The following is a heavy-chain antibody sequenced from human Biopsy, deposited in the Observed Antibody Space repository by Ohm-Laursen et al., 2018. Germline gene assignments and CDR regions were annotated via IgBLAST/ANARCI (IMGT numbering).Heavy chain of an antibody. V-gene: IGHV3-23*01. CDR2: ISGSGGRT. J-gene: IGHJ5*02. Sequence: GSLRPSCAASGFTFSNYAMSWVRQAPGKGLEWVSGISGSGGRTYYAESMKGRFTISRDNSKKTVYLQMKSLRAEDTAVYYCAKEVFSAVGTSGFDPWGQGTLVTVSS. CDR3: AKEVFSAVGTSGFDP. D-gene: IGHD1/OR15-1a*01. CDR1: GFTFSNYA.